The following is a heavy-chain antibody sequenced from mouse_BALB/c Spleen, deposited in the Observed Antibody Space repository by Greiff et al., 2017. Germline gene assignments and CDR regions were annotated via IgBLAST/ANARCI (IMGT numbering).Heavy chain of an antibody. CDR2: ISTYYGNT. V-gene: IGHV1-67*01. D-gene: IGHD2-3*01. Sequence: VQLQHSGPELVRPGVSVKISCKGSGYTFTDYAMHWVKQSHAKSLEWIGVISTYYGNTNYNQKFKGKATMTVDKSSSTAYMELARLTSEDSAIYYCARNDGYLYYFDYWGQGTTLTVSS. CDR3: ARNDGYLYYFDY. CDR1: GYTFTDYA. J-gene: IGHJ2*01.